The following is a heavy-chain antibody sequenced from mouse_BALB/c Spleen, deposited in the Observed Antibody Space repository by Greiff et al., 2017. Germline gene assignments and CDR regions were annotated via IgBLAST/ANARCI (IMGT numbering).Heavy chain of an antibody. CDR3: ARRFNYYGPYWYFDV. CDR1: GYAFSSYW. D-gene: IGHD1-2*01. V-gene: IGHV1-80*01. Sequence: QVQLKQSGAELVRPGSSVKISCKASGYAFSSYWMNWVKQRPGQGLEWIGQIYPGDGDTNYNGKFKGKATLTADKSSSTAYMQLSSLTSEDSAVYFCARRFNYYGPYWYFDVWGAGTTVTVSS. J-gene: IGHJ1*01. CDR2: IYPGDGDT.